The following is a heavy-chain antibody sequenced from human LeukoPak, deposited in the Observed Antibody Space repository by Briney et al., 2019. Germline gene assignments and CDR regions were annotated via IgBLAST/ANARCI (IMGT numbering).Heavy chain of an antibody. D-gene: IGHD3-22*01. J-gene: IGHJ4*02. Sequence: VASVKVSCKASGYTFTSYGISWVRQAPGQGLEWMGWISAYNGNTNYAQKLQGRVTITADKSTSTAYMELSSLRSEDTAVYYCARDGGHLYYYDSSGYPLDYWGQGTLVTVSS. CDR1: GYTFTSYG. V-gene: IGHV1-18*01. CDR3: ARDGGHLYYYDSSGYPLDY. CDR2: ISAYNGNT.